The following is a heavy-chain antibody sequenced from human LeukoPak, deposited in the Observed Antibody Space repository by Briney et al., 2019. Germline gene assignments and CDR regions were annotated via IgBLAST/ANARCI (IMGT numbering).Heavy chain of an antibody. D-gene: IGHD2-15*01. Sequence: SETLSLTCTVSGGSISSYYWSWIRQPAGKGLEWIGRIYTSGSTNYNPSLKSRATMSVDTSKNQFSLKLSSVTAADTAVYYCARAIVVVAATLSHWFDPWGQGTLVTVSS. CDR2: IYTSGST. CDR1: GGSISSYY. CDR3: ARAIVVVAATLSHWFDP. V-gene: IGHV4-4*07. J-gene: IGHJ5*02.